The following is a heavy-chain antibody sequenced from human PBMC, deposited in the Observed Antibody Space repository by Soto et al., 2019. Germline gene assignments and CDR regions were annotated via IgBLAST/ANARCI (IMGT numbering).Heavy chain of an antibody. CDR1: GGSISSSSDY. CDR2: IYYSGST. J-gene: IGHJ4*02. D-gene: IGHD3-10*01. CDR3: ARVPQVHNQARYYGSGSLLVD. Sequence: PSETLSLTCTVSGGSISSSSDYWGWIRQPPGKGLEWIGSIYYSGSTYYNPSLKSRVTISVDTSKNQFSLKLSSVTAADTAVYYCARVPQVHNQARYYGSGSLLVDWGQGTLVTVSS. V-gene: IGHV4-39*01.